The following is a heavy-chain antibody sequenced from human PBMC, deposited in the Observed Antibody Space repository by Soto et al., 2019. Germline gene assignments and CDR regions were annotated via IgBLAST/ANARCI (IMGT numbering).Heavy chain of an antibody. J-gene: IGHJ6*02. CDR1: GFTFSSYA. CDR3: ARDSGAVAGPGGMDV. D-gene: IGHD6-19*01. CDR2: ISYDGSNK. Sequence: GGSLRLSCAASGFTFSSYAMHWVRQAPGKGLEWVAVISYDGSNKYYADSVKGRFTISRDNSKNTLYLQMNSLRAEDTAVYYCARDSGAVAGPGGMDVWGQGTTVTVSS. V-gene: IGHV3-30-3*01.